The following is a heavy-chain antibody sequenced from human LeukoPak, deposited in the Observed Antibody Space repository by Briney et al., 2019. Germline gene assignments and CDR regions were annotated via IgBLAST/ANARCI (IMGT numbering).Heavy chain of an antibody. Sequence: GASVKVSCKASGNTFTSYGISWVRQAPGQGLEWMGWISAYNGNTNYAQKLQGRVTMTTDTSTSTAYMELRSLRSDDTAVYYCARVLGEVGSSSEYYFDYWGQGTLVTVSS. CDR3: ARVLGEVGSSSEYYFDY. D-gene: IGHD6-6*01. J-gene: IGHJ4*02. V-gene: IGHV1-18*01. CDR2: ISAYNGNT. CDR1: GNTFTSYG.